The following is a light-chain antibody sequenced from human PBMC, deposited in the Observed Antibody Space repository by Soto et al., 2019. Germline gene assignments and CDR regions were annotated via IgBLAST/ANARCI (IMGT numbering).Light chain of an antibody. CDR3: QQSKSPPHT. J-gene: IGKJ2*01. CDR1: QSISSW. Sequence: DIQMTQSPSTLSASAGDRVTITCRASQSISSWLAWYQQKPGKAPKLLIYDASSLKSGVPSRFSGSGSGTEFSLTSSSLQPDDVATYYRQQSKSPPHTFGQGTKLEIK. CDR2: DAS. V-gene: IGKV1-5*01.